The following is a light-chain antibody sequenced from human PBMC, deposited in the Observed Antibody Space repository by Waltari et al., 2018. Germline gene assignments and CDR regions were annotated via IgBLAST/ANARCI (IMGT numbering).Light chain of an antibody. CDR2: YDD. V-gene: IGLV1-36*01. CDR1: SSNIGTNA. CDR3: AAWDDSLNGPV. Sequence: QSVLTQPPSVSEAPRQRVTISCSGSSSNIGTNAVNWYQQLPGKAPKFLIYYDDLLPSGVSDRFSGSRSGTSASLAISGLQSDDEADYYCAAWDDSLNGPVFGGGTKLTVL. J-gene: IGLJ2*01.